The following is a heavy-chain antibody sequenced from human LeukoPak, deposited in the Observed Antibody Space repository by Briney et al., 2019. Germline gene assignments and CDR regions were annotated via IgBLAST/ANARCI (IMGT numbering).Heavy chain of an antibody. V-gene: IGHV3-30*18. CDR2: ISYDGSNK. CDR3: AKDRTAYYYYYGMDV. J-gene: IGHJ6*02. CDR1: GFTFSSYG. Sequence: GGSLRLSCAASGFTFSSYGMHWVRQAPGKGLEWVAVISYDGSNKYYADSVKGRFTISRDNSKNTLYLQMNSLRAEDTAAYYCAKDRTAYYYYYGMDVWGQGTTVTVSS.